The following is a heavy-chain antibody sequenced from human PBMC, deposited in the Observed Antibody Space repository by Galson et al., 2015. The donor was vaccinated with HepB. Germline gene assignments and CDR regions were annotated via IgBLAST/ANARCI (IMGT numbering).Heavy chain of an antibody. V-gene: IGHV3-15*01. CDR1: GFTFSNAW. Sequence: SLRLSCAASGFTFSNAWMSWVRQAPGKGLEWVGRIKSKTDGGTTDYAAPVKGRFTISRDDSKNTLYLQMNSLKTEDTAVYYCTTDEDQAGYSSGWKIESGRSDYWGQGTLVTVSS. CDR2: IKSKTDGGTT. D-gene: IGHD6-19*01. J-gene: IGHJ4*02. CDR3: TTDEDQAGYSSGWKIESGRSDY.